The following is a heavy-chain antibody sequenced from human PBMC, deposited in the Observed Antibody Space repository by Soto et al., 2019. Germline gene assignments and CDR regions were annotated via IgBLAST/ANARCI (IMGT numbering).Heavy chain of an antibody. CDR3: AKAIGPYYDYQLLLGGMYV. CDR1: GFTFSSYG. J-gene: IGHJ6*02. Sequence: QVQLVESGGGVVQPGRSLSLSCAASGFTFSSYGMHWVRQAPGTGLEWVAVISYDGSNKYYADSVKGRFTISRDNSKNTLYLQMHSLRAEDTAVYYCAKAIGPYYDYQLLLGGMYVWGQGTTVTVSS. D-gene: IGHD2-2*01. CDR2: ISYDGSNK. V-gene: IGHV3-30*18.